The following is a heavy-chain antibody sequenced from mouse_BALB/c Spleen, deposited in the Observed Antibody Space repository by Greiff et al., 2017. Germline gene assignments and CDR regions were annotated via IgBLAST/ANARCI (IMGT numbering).Heavy chain of an antibody. J-gene: IGHJ4*01. Sequence: VQLQQSGAELVRPGVSVKISCKGSGYTFTDYAMHWVKQSHAKSLEWIGVISTYYGDASYNQKFKGKATMTVDKSSSTAYMEIARLTSEDSAIYYCARWAGDYYAMDYWGQGTSVTVSS. CDR3: ARWAGDYYAMDY. D-gene: IGHD6-1*01. V-gene: IGHV1S137*01. CDR1: GYTFTDYA. CDR2: ISTYYGDA.